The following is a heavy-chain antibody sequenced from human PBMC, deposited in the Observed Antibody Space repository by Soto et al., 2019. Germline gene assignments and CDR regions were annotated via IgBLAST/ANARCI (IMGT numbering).Heavy chain of an antibody. CDR3: ARVNGDAPPRGMDV. CDR2: ISYDGSNK. V-gene: IGHV3-30*03. Sequence: PGGSLRLSCAASGFTFSSYGMHWVRQAPGKGLEWVAVISYDGSNKYYADSVKGRFTISRDNSKNTLYLQMNSLRAEDTAVYYCARVNGDAPPRGMDVWGQGTTVTSP. CDR1: GFTFSSYG. D-gene: IGHD2-21*02. J-gene: IGHJ6*02.